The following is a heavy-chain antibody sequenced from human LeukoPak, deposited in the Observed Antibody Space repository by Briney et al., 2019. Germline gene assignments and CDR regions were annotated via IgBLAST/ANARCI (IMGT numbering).Heavy chain of an antibody. CDR2: ISGSGGST. CDR1: GFTFSSYA. CDR3: AKDKAAAGTAGFDY. Sequence: GGSLRLSCAASGFTFSSYAMSWVRQAPGKGLEWVSAISGSGGSTYYAGSVKGRFTISRDNSKNTLYLQMNSLRAEDTGVYYCAKDKAAAGTAGFDYWGQGTLVTVSS. D-gene: IGHD6-13*01. J-gene: IGHJ4*02. V-gene: IGHV3-23*01.